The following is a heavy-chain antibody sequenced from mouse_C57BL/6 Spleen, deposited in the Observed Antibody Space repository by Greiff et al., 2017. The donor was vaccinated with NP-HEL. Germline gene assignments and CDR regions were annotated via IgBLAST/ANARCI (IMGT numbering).Heavy chain of an antibody. V-gene: IGHV2-2*01. J-gene: IGHJ2*01. D-gene: IGHD2-3*01. CDR2: IWSGGST. CDR1: GFSLTSYG. Sequence: QVQLQQSGPGLVQPSQSLSITCTVSGFSLTSYGVHWVRQSPGKGLEWLGVIWSGGSTDYNAAFISRLSISKDNSKSQVFFKMNSLQADDTAIYYCAINGKGYDGFFDYWGQGTTLTVSS. CDR3: AINGKGYDGFFDY.